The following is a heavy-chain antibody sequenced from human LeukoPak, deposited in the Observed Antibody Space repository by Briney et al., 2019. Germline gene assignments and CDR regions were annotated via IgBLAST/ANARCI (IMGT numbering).Heavy chain of an antibody. CDR2: ISSSSSSI. V-gene: IGHV3-21*01. CDR1: GFTFSSYS. Sequence: PGGSLRLSCAASGFTFSSYSMNWVRQAPGKGLEWVSFISSSSSSINYADSVKGRFTISRDNAENSLYLQMNSLRVEDTAFYYCARDLAYSRLDYWGQGMLVTVSS. CDR3: ARDLAYSRLDY. D-gene: IGHD5-18*01. J-gene: IGHJ4*02.